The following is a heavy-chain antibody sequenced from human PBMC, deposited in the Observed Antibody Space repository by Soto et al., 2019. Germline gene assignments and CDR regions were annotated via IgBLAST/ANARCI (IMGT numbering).Heavy chain of an antibody. CDR3: ARDSAMTTVTIFDF. V-gene: IGHV1-46*01. J-gene: IGHJ4*02. CDR1: GYTFAPYY. D-gene: IGHD4-17*01. Sequence: ASVKVSCKASGYTFAPYYIHWVRQAPGQGLEWMGVIHPSGGTSTYAQKFQDRFTMAGDTSTGTVFMELSRLRSDDTAIYYCARDSAMTTVTIFDFWGQGTLVTSPQ. CDR2: IHPSGGTS.